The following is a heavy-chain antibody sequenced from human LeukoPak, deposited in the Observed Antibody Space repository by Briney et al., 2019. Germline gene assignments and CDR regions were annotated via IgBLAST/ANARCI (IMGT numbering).Heavy chain of an antibody. J-gene: IGHJ4*02. Sequence: GGSLRLSCAASGFTFSSYWMHWVRQAPGKGLVWVSRINSDGSSTSYADSVKGRFTISRDNSKNSLHLQMNSLRSEDTALYYCVKDYYYDSRGYSALDYWGQGTLVSVSS. CDR1: GFTFSSYW. CDR2: INSDGSST. V-gene: IGHV3-74*01. D-gene: IGHD3-22*01. CDR3: VKDYYYDSRGYSALDY.